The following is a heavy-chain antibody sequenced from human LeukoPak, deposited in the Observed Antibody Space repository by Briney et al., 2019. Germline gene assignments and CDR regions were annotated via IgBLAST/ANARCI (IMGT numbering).Heavy chain of an antibody. J-gene: IGHJ3*02. Sequence: ASVKVSCQASGYTFTSYGISWVRQAPGQGLEWMGWISAYNGNTNYAQKLQGRVTMTTDTSTSTAYMELRSLRSDDTAVYYSARVEGPTWSTMIVVAPGGAFDIWGQGTMVTVSS. CDR1: GYTFTSYG. CDR3: ARVEGPTWSTMIVVAPGGAFDI. V-gene: IGHV1-18*01. D-gene: IGHD3-22*01. CDR2: ISAYNGNT.